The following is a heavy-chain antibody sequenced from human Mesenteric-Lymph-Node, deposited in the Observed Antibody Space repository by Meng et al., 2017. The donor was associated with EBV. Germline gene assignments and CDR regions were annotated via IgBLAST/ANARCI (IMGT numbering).Heavy chain of an antibody. CDR3: ARAEFSGPSLVY. CDR1: GFTFSNNW. Sequence: GRLVGSGGGLVQPGGSLSLSCTGSGFTFSNNWMHWVRQAPGKGLVWVSRIDGGGSSTSYADSVKGRFTISRDNAKNTLYLQMNSLRAEDTAVYYCARAEFSGPSLVYWGQGTLVTVSS. D-gene: IGHD5-12*01. J-gene: IGHJ4*02. V-gene: IGHV3-74*01. CDR2: IDGGGSST.